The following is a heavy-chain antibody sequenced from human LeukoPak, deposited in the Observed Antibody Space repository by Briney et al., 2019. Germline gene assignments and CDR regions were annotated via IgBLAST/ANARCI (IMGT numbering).Heavy chain of an antibody. CDR2: ISASGVST. CDR3: AKEGFGSGEAY. J-gene: IGHJ4*02. CDR1: GFTVSSNYY. Sequence: PGGSLRLSCAASGFTVSSNYYMSWVRQAPGQGLEWVSGISASGVSTYYADSVKGHFTISRDNSKNTLYLQMNSLRAEDTAVYYCAKEGFGSGEAYWGQGTLVTVSS. V-gene: IGHV3-23*01. D-gene: IGHD3-10*01.